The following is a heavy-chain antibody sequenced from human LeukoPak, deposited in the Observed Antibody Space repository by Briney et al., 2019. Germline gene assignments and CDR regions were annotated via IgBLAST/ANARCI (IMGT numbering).Heavy chain of an antibody. J-gene: IGHJ5*02. Sequence: GESLKISCKASGYRFLSYWIGWVRQMPGQGLEWMGVIFPGDSNARYSPSFQGQVTFSADKSITTVYLQWSYLKASDTAIYYCVRLENTHFDLWGQGTLVTVSS. D-gene: IGHD2-2*02. CDR3: VRLENTHFDL. V-gene: IGHV5-51*01. CDR1: GYRFLSYW. CDR2: IFPGDSNA.